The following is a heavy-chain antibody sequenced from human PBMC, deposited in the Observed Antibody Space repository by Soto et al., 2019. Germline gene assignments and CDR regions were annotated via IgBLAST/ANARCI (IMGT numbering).Heavy chain of an antibody. Sequence: PSETLSLTCTVSGDSITSNSYFWAWIRQPPGKGLEWIGSIYYSGTTYYNPSLKSRVTISIDRSKNQLSLKLSSVTAADTAVYYCARGMTTVTTLDYWGQGTLVTVSS. J-gene: IGHJ4*02. D-gene: IGHD4-4*01. CDR1: GDSITSNSYF. CDR3: ARGMTTVTTLDY. V-gene: IGHV4-39*07. CDR2: IYYSGTT.